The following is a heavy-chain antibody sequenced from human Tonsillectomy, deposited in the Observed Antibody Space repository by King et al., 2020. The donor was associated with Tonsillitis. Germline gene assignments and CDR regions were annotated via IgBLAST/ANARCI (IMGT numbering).Heavy chain of an antibody. CDR1: GYTFTSYD. J-gene: IGHJ6*04. CDR2: MNPNSGNT. V-gene: IGHV1-8*01. D-gene: IGHD6-13*01. Sequence: QLVQSGAEVKKPGASVKVSCKASGYTFTSYDINWVRQATGQGLEWMGWMNPNSGNTGYAQKFQGRVTMTRNTSISTAYMELSSLRSEDTAVYYCGRGRYSSSWYAYGMDVWGEGATVTVSS. CDR3: GRGRYSSSWYAYGMDV.